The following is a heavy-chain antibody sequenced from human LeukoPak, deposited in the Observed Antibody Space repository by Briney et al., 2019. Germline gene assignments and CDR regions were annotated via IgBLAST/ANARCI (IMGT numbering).Heavy chain of an antibody. CDR3: ARDLGLCSGGSCYSFDP. J-gene: IGHJ5*02. CDR1: GYTFTSYD. Sequence: ASVKVSCKASGYTFTSYDINWVRQATGQGLEWMGWMNPNSGNTGYAQKFQGRVTMTRNTSISTAYMELSSLRSEDTAVYYCARDLGLCSGGSCYSFDPWGQGTLVTVSS. V-gene: IGHV1-8*01. D-gene: IGHD2-15*01. CDR2: MNPNSGNT.